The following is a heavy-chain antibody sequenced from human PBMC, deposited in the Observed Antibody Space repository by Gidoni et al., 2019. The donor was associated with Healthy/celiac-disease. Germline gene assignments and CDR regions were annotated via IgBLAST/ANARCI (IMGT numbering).Heavy chain of an antibody. J-gene: IGHJ4*02. CDR1: GCSISSYY. V-gene: IGHV4-59*08. D-gene: IGHD2-2*01. CDR3: ARHPGQVPSLFDY. CDR2: IYYSGST. Sequence: QVQLQESGPGLVKPSETLSLTCTVAGCSISSYYWSWIRQPPGTGLEWIGYIYYSGSTNYNPSLKSRVTISVDTSKNQFSLKLSSVTAADTAVYYCARHPGQVPSLFDYWGQGTLFTVSS.